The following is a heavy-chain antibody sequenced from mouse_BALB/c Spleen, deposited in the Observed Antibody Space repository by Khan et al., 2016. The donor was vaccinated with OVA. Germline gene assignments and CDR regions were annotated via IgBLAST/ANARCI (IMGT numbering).Heavy chain of an antibody. CDR1: GYTFTSYW. CDR3: ARDRIDY. CDR2: INPSAGYT. V-gene: IGHV1-7*01. Sequence: QVQLQQSGAELAKPGAPVKMSCKASGYTFTSYWMHWVKQRPGQGLEWIGYINPSAGYTDYNQKFKDKATLTADKSSSTAYMQLNSLTSEDSAVYYCARDRIDYWGQGTTLTVSS. J-gene: IGHJ2*01.